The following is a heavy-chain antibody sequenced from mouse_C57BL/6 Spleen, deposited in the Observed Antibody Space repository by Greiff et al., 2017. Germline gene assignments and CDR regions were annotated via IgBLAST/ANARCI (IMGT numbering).Heavy chain of an antibody. CDR3: ANYYGSSYNWYFDV. CDR1: GYSFTGYY. Sequence: EVQLQQSGPELVKPGASVKISCKASGYSFTGYYMNWVKKSPEKSLECIGEINPSTGGTTSNQKFKAKATLTVDKSSSTAYMQLKSLTSEDSAVYYCANYYGSSYNWYFDVWGTGTTVTVSS. CDR2: INPSTGGT. D-gene: IGHD1-1*01. V-gene: IGHV1-42*01. J-gene: IGHJ1*03.